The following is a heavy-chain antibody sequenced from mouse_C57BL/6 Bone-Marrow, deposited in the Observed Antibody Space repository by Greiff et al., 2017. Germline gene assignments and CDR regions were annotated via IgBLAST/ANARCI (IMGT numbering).Heavy chain of an antibody. D-gene: IGHD2-3*01. CDR3: ARFYDGYYDWYFDV. CDR1: GFTFSDYY. CDR2: INYDGSSP. Sequence: EVKVEESEGGLVQPGSSMKLSCTASGFTFSDYYMAWVRQVPEKGLEWVANINYDGSSPYYLDSLKSRFIISRDNAKNILYLQMSSLKSEDTATYYCARFYDGYYDWYFDVWGTGTTVTVSS. J-gene: IGHJ1*03. V-gene: IGHV5-16*01.